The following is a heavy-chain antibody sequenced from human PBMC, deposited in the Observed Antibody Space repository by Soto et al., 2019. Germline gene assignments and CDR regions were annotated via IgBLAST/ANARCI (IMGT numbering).Heavy chain of an antibody. CDR3: ARDRSIYGDYPNWFDP. D-gene: IGHD4-17*01. CDR1: GFTFSSYS. V-gene: IGHV3-21*01. Sequence: GGSLRLSCAASGFTFSSYSMNWVRQAPGKGLEWVSSISSSSSYIYYADSVKGRFTISRDNAKNSLYLQMNSLRAEDTAVYYCARDRSIYGDYPNWFDPWGQGTLVTVSS. CDR2: ISSSSSYI. J-gene: IGHJ5*02.